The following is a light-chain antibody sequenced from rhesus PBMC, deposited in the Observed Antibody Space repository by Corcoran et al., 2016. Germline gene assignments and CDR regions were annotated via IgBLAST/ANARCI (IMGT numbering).Light chain of an antibody. Sequence: DIVMTQTPLSLPITPGEPASISCRSSQSLLHSNGNTYLHWYLQKPGQSPRLLISGGSNRASGVPDRVSGSGSGTDLTLKISKGEAEDVWVYYCVQAIAFPFTFGPGTKLDIK. CDR1: QSLLHSNGNTY. V-gene: IGKV2-72*02. CDR2: GGS. CDR3: VQAIAFPFT. J-gene: IGKJ3*01.